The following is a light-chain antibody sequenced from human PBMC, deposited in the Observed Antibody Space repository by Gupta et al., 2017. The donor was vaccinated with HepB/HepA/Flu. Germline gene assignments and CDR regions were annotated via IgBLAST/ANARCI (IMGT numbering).Light chain of an antibody. Sequence: QAVVTQEPSLTVSPGGTVTLTCGSSTGAVTSGQYPYWFQQKPGHAPRTLSYDTSNKHSWTPARVSGSLLAGNAAMTRSGAQPEDDSEYYSLHSYSGAGVFGGGTKLTVL. CDR2: DTS. J-gene: IGLJ3*02. CDR3: LHSYSGAGV. V-gene: IGLV7-46*01. CDR1: TGAVTSGQY.